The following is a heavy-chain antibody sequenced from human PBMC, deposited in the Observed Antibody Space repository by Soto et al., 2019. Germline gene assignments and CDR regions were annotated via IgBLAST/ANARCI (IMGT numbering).Heavy chain of an antibody. V-gene: IGHV3-33*01. Sequence: QVQLVESGGGVVQPGRSLRLSCAASGFTFSSYGMHRVRQAPGKGLEWVAVIWYDGSNKYYADSVKGRFTISRDNSKNTLYLQMNSLRAEDTAVYYCARDRDTDYYYFDYWGQGTLVTVSS. CDR3: ARDRDTDYYYFDY. J-gene: IGHJ4*02. CDR1: GFTFSSYG. D-gene: IGHD4-17*01. CDR2: IWYDGSNK.